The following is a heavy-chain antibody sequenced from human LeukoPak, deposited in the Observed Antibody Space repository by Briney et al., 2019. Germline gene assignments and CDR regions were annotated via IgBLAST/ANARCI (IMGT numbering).Heavy chain of an antibody. CDR3: ARAQIQLWSFDY. J-gene: IGHJ4*02. CDR1: GGSISSYY. D-gene: IGHD5-18*01. CDR2: IYYTGST. Sequence: LETLSLTCTVSGGSISSYYWSWIREPPGPGLEWIGYIYYTGSTNYNPSLKSRVTISVDTSKNQFSLKLNSVTAADTAVFYCARAQIQLWSFDYWGQGTLVTVSS. V-gene: IGHV4-59*01.